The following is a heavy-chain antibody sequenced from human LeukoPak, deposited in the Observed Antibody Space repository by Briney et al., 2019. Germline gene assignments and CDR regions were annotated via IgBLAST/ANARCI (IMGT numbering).Heavy chain of an antibody. CDR3: ARSGYSYGPHYYYYGMDV. Sequence: GESLKISCKGSGYSFTSYWIGWVRQMPGKGLEWMGIIYPGDSDTRYSPSFQGQVTISADKSISTAYLQWSSLKASDTAMYYCARSGYSYGPHYYYYGMDVWGQGTTVTVSS. V-gene: IGHV5-51*01. CDR1: GYSFTSYW. CDR2: IYPGDSDT. J-gene: IGHJ6*02. D-gene: IGHD5-18*01.